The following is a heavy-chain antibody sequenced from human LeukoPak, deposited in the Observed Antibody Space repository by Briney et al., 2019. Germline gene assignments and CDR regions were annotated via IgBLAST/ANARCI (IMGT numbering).Heavy chain of an antibody. CDR2: ISGSGSDL. V-gene: IGHV3-11*01. D-gene: IGHD3-22*01. Sequence: PGGSLRLSCVACGFSFSDYYMSWIRPAPGRGVEWISYISGSGSDLYYADSVKGRFTISRDNANNSLYLQMNSLRAEDTAVYYCARSIGYYYTMDVWGQGTTVTVSS. CDR1: GFSFSDYY. J-gene: IGHJ6*02. CDR3: ARSIGYYYTMDV.